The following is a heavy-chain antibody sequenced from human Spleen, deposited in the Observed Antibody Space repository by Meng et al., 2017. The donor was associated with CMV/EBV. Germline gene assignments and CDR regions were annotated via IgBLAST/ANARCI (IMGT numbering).Heavy chain of an antibody. CDR2: ISTSGSVE. CDR3: ARETDVGALDY. J-gene: IGHJ4*02. Sequence: CAVSGISLGGHGMRWIRQAPGKGLEWISFISTSGSVESYADSVKGRFTVSRDNAKNSVYLQMTSLKVEDTAVYYCARETDVGALDYWGQGTLVTVSS. V-gene: IGHV3-11*01. D-gene: IGHD1-26*01. CDR1: GISLGGHG.